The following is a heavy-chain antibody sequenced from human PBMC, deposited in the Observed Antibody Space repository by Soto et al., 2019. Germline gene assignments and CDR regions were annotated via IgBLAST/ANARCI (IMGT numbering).Heavy chain of an antibody. D-gene: IGHD2-15*01. CDR3: ARELGYCSGGSCYHYGMDV. J-gene: IGHJ6*02. CDR2: INPNSGGT. Sequence: ASVKVSCKASGYTFTGYYMHWVRQAPGQGLEWMGWINPNSGGTNYAQKFQGWVTMTRDTSISTAYMELSRLRSDDTAVYYCARELGYCSGGSCYHYGMDVWGQGTTATVSS. CDR1: GYTFTGYY. V-gene: IGHV1-2*04.